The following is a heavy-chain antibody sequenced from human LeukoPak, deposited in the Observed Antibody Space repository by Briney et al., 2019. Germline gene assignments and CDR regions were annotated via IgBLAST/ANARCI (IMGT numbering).Heavy chain of an antibody. CDR3: AKGVKRPLTWYFDY. CDR1: GFTLSSYG. J-gene: IGHJ4*02. D-gene: IGHD3-22*01. V-gene: IGHV3-30*18. Sequence: PGRSLRLSCAASGFTLSSYGMHWVRQAPGQGLERVAVISYDGSNKYYADSVKGRFTISRDNSKNTLYLQMNSLRAEDTAVYYCAKGVKRPLTWYFDYWGQGTLVTVSS. CDR2: ISYDGSNK.